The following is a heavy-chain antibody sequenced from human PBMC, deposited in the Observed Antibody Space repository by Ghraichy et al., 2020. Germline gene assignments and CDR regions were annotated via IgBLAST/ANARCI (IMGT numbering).Heavy chain of an antibody. CDR2: ISGSGGST. Sequence: GGSLRLSCAASGFTFSSYAMSWVRQAPGKGLEWVSAISGSGGSTYYADSVKGRFTISRDNSKNTLYLQMNSLRAEDTAVYYCAKGVTMVRGVMIGFDYWGQGTLVTVSS. J-gene: IGHJ4*02. D-gene: IGHD3-10*01. CDR1: GFTFSSYA. CDR3: AKGVTMVRGVMIGFDY. V-gene: IGHV3-23*01.